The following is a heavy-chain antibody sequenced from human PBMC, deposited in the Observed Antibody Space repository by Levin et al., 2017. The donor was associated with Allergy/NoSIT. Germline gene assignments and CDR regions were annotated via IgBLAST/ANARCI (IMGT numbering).Heavy chain of an antibody. V-gene: IGHV1-24*01. CDR1: GYTLTELS. CDR2: FDPEDGET. Sequence: ASVKVSCKVSGYTLTELSMHWVRQAPGKGLEWMGGFDPEDGETIYAQKFQGRVTMTENTSTDTAYMELSSLRSEDTAVYYCATGDPGAYDSSGLYYYYYGMDVWGQGTTVTVSS. J-gene: IGHJ6*02. D-gene: IGHD3-22*01. CDR3: ATGDPGAYDSSGLYYYYYGMDV.